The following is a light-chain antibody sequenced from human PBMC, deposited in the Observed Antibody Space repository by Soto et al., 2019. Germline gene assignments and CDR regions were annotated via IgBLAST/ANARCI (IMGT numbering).Light chain of an antibody. CDR3: QQYGSIPFT. J-gene: IGKJ3*01. V-gene: IGKV3-20*01. CDR1: RSGGSNY. CDR2: GAS. Sequence: EMGLTQFPGTLSFSPGRTASLSCGASRSGGSNYLAWYQQRPGQPPSPLSFGASHRAPDIPDRFSGSGSGTDFTLTISRLAPEDFAVYYCQQYGSIPFTFGPGTKVDI.